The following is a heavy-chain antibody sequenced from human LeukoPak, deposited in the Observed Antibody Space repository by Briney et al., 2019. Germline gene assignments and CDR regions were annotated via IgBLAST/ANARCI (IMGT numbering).Heavy chain of an antibody. V-gene: IGHV4-38-2*01. D-gene: IGHD5-24*01. J-gene: IGHJ4*02. CDR1: GYSINSGYD. CDR3: ARGPDAYNAQY. CDR2: ISHSGST. Sequence: SETLSLTCAVSGYSINSGYDWGWVRQPPGKGLEWIGSISHSGSTRYTPSLKSRVTISVDTSKNQFSLKLNSVTAADTAVYYRARGPDAYNAQYWGQGILVTVSS.